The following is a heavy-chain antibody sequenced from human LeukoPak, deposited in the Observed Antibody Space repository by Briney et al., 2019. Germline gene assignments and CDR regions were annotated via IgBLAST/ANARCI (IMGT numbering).Heavy chain of an antibody. CDR2: IYYSGST. V-gene: IGHV4-59*08. CDR3: ARGSYDILTGFVFDI. CDR1: GGSIRSYY. J-gene: IGHJ3*02. D-gene: IGHD3-9*01. Sequence: SETLSLTCTVSGGSIRSYYWSWMWQPPGKGLEWIGYIYYSGSTNYNPSLMSRVTISVDTSKNQFSLKLSSVTAADTAVYYCARGSYDILTGFVFDIWGQGTMVTVSS.